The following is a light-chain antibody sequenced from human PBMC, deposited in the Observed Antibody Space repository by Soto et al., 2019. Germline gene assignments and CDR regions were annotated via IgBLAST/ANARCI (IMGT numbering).Light chain of an antibody. V-gene: IGKV3-15*01. CDR3: QQHNNWPRT. Sequence: EIVMTQSPATLSVSPGERATLSCRASQSVSSNLAWYQQKPGQAPRLLIYGASSRATGIPARFSGSESGTDFTLTISSLQSEDFAVYYCQQHNNWPRTFGQGTKVEIK. J-gene: IGKJ1*01. CDR2: GAS. CDR1: QSVSSN.